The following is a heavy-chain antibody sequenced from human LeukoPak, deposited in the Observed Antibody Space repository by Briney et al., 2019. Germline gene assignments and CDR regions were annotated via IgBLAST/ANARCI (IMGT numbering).Heavy chain of an antibody. D-gene: IGHD5-18*01. CDR1: GYSFTSYW. CDR2: IYLGDSDT. V-gene: IGHV5-51*01. CDR3: ARLEQLWSFDY. Sequence: THGESLKISCKGSGYSFTSYWIGWVRQMPGKGLEWMGIIYLGDSDTRYSPSFQGQVTISADKSISTANLQWSSLKASDTAMYYCARLEQLWSFDYWGQGTLVTVSS. J-gene: IGHJ4*02.